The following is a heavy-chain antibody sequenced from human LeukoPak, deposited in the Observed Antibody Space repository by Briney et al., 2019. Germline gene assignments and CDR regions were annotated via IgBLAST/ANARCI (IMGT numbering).Heavy chain of an antibody. Sequence: ASVKVSCKASGYTFTSYYMHWVRQAPGQGLEWMGIIDPSGGSTSYAQKFQGRVTMTRDTSTSTVYMELSSLRSEDTAVYYCARAATVPRVFDYWGQGTLVTVSS. V-gene: IGHV1-46*01. D-gene: IGHD4-17*01. CDR3: ARAATVPRVFDY. J-gene: IGHJ4*02. CDR1: GYTFTSYY. CDR2: IDPSGGST.